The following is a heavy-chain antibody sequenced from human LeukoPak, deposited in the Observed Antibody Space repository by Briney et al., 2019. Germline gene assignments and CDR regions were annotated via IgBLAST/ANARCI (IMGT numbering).Heavy chain of an antibody. CDR3: ARDGSTISAPTDY. D-gene: IGHD6-25*01. CDR2: ISSSGSTI. CDR1: GFTFSDYY. J-gene: IGHJ4*02. V-gene: IGHV3-11*04. Sequence: GGSLRLSCAASGFTFSDYYMSWIRQAPGKGLEWVSYISSSGSTIYYADSVKGRFTISRDNAKNSLYLQMNILRAEDTAVYYCARDGSTISAPTDYWGQGTLVTVSS.